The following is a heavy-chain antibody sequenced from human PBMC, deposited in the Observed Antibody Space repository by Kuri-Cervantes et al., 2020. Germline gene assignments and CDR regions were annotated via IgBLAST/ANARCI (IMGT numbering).Heavy chain of an antibody. D-gene: IGHD3-3*01. CDR1: GFTFSSHA. Sequence: GESLKTSCAASGFTFSSHAMHWVRQAPGKGLEWVAVISYDGSNKYYADSVKGRFTISRDNSKNTLYLQMNSLRAEDTAVYYCARGPAPSVDYDFWSGYYASAFDIWGQGTMVTVSS. J-gene: IGHJ3*02. V-gene: IGHV3-30-3*01. CDR3: ARGPAPSVDYDFWSGYYASAFDI. CDR2: ISYDGSNK.